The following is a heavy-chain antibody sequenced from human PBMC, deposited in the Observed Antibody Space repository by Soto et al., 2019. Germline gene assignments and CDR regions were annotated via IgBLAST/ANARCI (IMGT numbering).Heavy chain of an antibody. CDR1: GGSIISGGYY. J-gene: IGHJ6*02. D-gene: IGHD3-16*01. CDR2: IYYSGST. Sequence: PSETLSLTCTVSGGSIISGGYYWSWIRQHPGKGLEWIGYIYYSGSTYYNPSLKSRVTISVDTSKNQFSLKLSSVTAADTAVYYCARDWGYGMDVWGQGTTVTVSS. V-gene: IGHV4-31*03. CDR3: ARDWGYGMDV.